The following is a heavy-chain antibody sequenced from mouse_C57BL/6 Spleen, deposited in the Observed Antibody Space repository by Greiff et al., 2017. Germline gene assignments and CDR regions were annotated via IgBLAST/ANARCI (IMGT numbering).Heavy chain of an antibody. CDR2: IYPGSGST. Sequence: QVQLQQPGAELVKPGASVKMSCKASGYTFTSYWITWVKQRPGQGLEWIGDIYPGSGSTNYNEKFKSKATLTVDTSSSTAYMQLSSLTSEDSAVYYCAREGARGKYFDYWGQGTTLTVSS. D-gene: IGHD3-1*01. CDR1: GYTFTSYW. CDR3: AREGARGKYFDY. J-gene: IGHJ2*01. V-gene: IGHV1-55*01.